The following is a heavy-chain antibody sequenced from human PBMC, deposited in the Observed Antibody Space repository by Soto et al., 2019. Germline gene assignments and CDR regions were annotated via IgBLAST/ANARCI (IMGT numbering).Heavy chain of an antibody. Sequence: ASVKVSCKASGYTFTCYGICWVRQATGQGLEWMGWISAYNGNTNYAQKLQGRVTMTTDTSTSTAYMELRSLRSDDTAVYYCARANVDWNDGGFDYWGQGTLVTVSS. CDR1: GYTFTCYG. CDR3: ARANVDWNDGGFDY. CDR2: ISAYNGNT. V-gene: IGHV1-18*01. J-gene: IGHJ4*02. D-gene: IGHD1-1*01.